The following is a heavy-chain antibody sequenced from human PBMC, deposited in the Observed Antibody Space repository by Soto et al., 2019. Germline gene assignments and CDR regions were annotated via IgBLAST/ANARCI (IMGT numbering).Heavy chain of an antibody. J-gene: IGHJ1*01. D-gene: IGHD2-15*01. V-gene: IGHV3-9*01. CDR3: AKDGRYCSGGSCYYPPEYFQH. Sequence: GGSLRLSCAASGFTFDDYAMHWVRQAPGKGLEWVSGISWNSGSIGYADSVKGRFTISRDNAKNSLYLQMNSLRAEDTALYYCAKDGRYCSGGSCYYPPEYFQHWGQGTLVTVSS. CDR2: ISWNSGSI. CDR1: GFTFDDYA.